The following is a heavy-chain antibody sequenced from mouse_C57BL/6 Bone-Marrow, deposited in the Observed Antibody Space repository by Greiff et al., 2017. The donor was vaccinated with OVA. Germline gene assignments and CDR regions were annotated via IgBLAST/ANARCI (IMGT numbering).Heavy chain of an antibody. D-gene: IGHD1-1*01. CDR3: ARDRNYYGTYAMDY. V-gene: IGHV5-4*01. Sequence: EVKLMESGGGLVKPGGSLKLSCAASGFTFSSYAMSWVRQTPEKRLEWVATISDGGSYTYYPDNVKGRFTISRDNAKNNLYLQMSHLKSEDTAMYYCARDRNYYGTYAMDYWGQGTSVTVSS. CDR1: GFTFSSYA. CDR2: ISDGGSYT. J-gene: IGHJ4*01.